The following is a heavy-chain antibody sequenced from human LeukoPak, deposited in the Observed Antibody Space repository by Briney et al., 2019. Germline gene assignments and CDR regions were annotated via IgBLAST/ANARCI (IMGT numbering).Heavy chain of an antibody. CDR1: GGSISFSTYY. Sequence: SETLSLTCTVSGGSISFSTYYWGWIRQPPGKGLDWIGSIYYSGNTYYNPSLKSRVTISVDTSKNQFSLKLSSVTAADTAVYYCARHKGHILTGYYNSLGWFDPWGQGTLVTVSS. D-gene: IGHD3-9*01. V-gene: IGHV4-39*01. CDR3: ARHKGHILTGYYNSLGWFDP. J-gene: IGHJ5*02. CDR2: IYYSGNT.